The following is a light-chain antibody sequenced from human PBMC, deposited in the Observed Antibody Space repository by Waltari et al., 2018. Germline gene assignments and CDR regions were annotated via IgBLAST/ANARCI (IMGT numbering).Light chain of an antibody. CDR3: NSRDSSGNPYV. CDR2: VKN. J-gene: IGLJ1*01. V-gene: IGLV3-19*01. Sequence: SSELTQDPAVSVALGQTVRITCQGDSLRTYYANWYQQKPGQAPVLVINVKNNRPTGIPVRLSASSSGNTAALTIAGAQAEDEADYYCNSRDSSGNPYVFGSGTKVTVL. CDR1: SLRTYY.